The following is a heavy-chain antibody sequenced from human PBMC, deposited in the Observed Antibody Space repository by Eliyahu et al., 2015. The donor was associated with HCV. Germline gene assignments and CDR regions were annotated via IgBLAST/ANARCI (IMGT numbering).Heavy chain of an antibody. J-gene: IGHJ4*02. V-gene: IGHV3-49*04. CDR1: GFTFGXYA. Sequence: EVQLVESGGGLVQPGRSLRLSCXASGFTFGXYAMSWVRQAPGKGLEWVGFIRSKAYGGTTEYAASVEGRFTISRDDSKSIAYLQMNSLKTEDTAVYYCTRAGYYYDSSEGDYWGQGTLVTVSS. CDR2: IRSKAYGGTT. D-gene: IGHD3-22*01. CDR3: TRAGYYYDSSEGDY.